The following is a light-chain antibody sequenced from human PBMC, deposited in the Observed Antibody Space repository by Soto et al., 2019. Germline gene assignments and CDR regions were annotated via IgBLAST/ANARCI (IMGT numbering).Light chain of an antibody. Sequence: QSVLTQSPSASASLGASVKLTCTLSNGHSSYAIAWHQQQPEMGPRYLMKVSSDGSHTKGDGIPDRFSGSSSGAERYLTISSLQSEDEADYYCQTWGTGIRVFGGGTKVTVL. CDR1: NGHSSYA. CDR3: QTWGTGIRV. V-gene: IGLV4-69*01. CDR2: VSSDGSH. J-gene: IGLJ3*02.